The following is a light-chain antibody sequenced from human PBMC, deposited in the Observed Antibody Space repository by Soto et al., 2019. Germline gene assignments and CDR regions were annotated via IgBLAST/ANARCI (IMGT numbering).Light chain of an antibody. Sequence: EIVLTQSPATLSLSPGERATLSCRASQSINRHLAWYQQKPGQAPRLLILDASDMATGIPARFSGSGSGTDFTLTISSLEPEDFAVYYCQQRSNWPPVTFGGGTKVEIK. V-gene: IGKV3-11*01. CDR3: QQRSNWPPVT. CDR2: DAS. CDR1: QSINRH. J-gene: IGKJ4*01.